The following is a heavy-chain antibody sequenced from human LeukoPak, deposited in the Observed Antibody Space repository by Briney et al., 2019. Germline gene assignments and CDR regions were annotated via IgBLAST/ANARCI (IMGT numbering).Heavy chain of an antibody. CDR1: GFTFDDYG. CDR3: ARDLMYYYGSGSSHCFDY. D-gene: IGHD3-10*01. J-gene: IGHJ4*02. Sequence: GGSLRLSCAASGFTFDDYGMSWVRQAPGKGLEWVSGISWNGGSTGYADSVKGRFTISRDNAKNSLYLQMNSLRAEDTALYYCARDLMYYYGSGSSHCFDYWGQGTLVTVSS. V-gene: IGHV3-20*04. CDR2: ISWNGGST.